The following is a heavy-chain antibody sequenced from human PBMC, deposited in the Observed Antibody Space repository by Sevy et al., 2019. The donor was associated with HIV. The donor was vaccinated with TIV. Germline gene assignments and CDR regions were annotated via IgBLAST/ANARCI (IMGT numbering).Heavy chain of an antibody. D-gene: IGHD1-26*01. CDR3: ARSIVGASGGDAFDI. Sequence: SETLSLACTVSGGSISSGGYYWSWIRQHPGKGLEWIGYIYYSGSTYYNPSLKSRVTISVYTSKNQFSLKLSSVTAAATAVYYCARSIVGASGGDAFDIWGQGTMVTVSS. J-gene: IGHJ3*02. V-gene: IGHV4-31*03. CDR1: GGSISSGGYY. CDR2: IYYSGST.